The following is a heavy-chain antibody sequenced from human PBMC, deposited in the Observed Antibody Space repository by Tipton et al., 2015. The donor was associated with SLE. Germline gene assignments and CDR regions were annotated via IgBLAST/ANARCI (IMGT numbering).Heavy chain of an antibody. Sequence: QLVQSGAEVKNPGASVKVSCKASGYTFTNYYIHWVRQAPGQGLEWMGMINPSSGRTTSALKFQGRLTMSRDTSASTVYMDLSSLRSEDTAMYYCGSDIVVVTSSRGFDIWGQGTVVTVSS. J-gene: IGHJ3*02. V-gene: IGHV1-46*01. CDR1: GYTFTNYY. CDR2: INPSSGRT. D-gene: IGHD2-21*02. CDR3: GSDIVVVTSSRGFDI.